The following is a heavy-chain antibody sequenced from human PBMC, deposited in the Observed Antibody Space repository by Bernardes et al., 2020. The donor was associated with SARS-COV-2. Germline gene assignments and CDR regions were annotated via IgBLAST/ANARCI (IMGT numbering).Heavy chain of an antibody. D-gene: IGHD3-10*01. V-gene: IGHV4-39*01. CDR3: ARQRVSSGGSYDY. CDR1: GDSIRISNDY. CDR2: IYYSGST. Sequence: SETLSLTCTVSGDSIRISNDYWGWIRQPPGRGLEWIGRIYYSGSTYYNPSLESRVTIFVDTSKNQFSLRLTSVTAIDTAVYYCARQRVSSGGSYDYWGQGTLVTVSS. J-gene: IGHJ4*02.